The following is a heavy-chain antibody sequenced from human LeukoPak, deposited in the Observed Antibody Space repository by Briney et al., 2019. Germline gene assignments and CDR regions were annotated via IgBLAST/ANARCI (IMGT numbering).Heavy chain of an antibody. CDR1: GFIFSIYE. J-gene: IGHJ5*02. Sequence: GVSLRLFCAASGFIFSIYEMNWVRQAPGKGLEWVSSISISSSYIYYADSVKGRFTISRDNAKNSLYLQMNSLRAEDTAVSYCARDRSLFDPWGQGPLITVSS. D-gene: IGHD2-15*01. CDR3: ARDRSLFDP. CDR2: ISISSSYI. V-gene: IGHV3-21*01.